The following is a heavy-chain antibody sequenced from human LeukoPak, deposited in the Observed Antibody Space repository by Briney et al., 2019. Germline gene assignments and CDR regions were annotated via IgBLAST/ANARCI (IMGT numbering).Heavy chain of an antibody. Sequence: GASVKVSCKAPGYTFTSYGTSWVRQAPGQGLEWMGWISAYNGNTNYAQKLQGRVTMTTDTSTSTAYMELRSLRSDDTAVYYCARGSLSGTSFPNWFDPWGQGTLVTVSS. J-gene: IGHJ5*02. CDR1: GYTFTSYG. D-gene: IGHD1-7*01. CDR3: ARGSLSGTSFPNWFDP. CDR2: ISAYNGNT. V-gene: IGHV1-18*01.